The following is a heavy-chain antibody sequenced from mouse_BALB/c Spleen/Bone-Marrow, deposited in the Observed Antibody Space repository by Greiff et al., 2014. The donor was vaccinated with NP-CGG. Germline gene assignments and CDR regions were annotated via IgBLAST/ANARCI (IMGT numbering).Heavy chain of an antibody. CDR3: TRDQVRRGYYYAMDY. CDR1: CYTFTSYW. CDR2: IYPGSGST. J-gene: IGHJ4*01. Sequence: LQQSGSELVRPGASVKLSCKASCYTFTSYWMHWVKQRHGQGLEWIGNIYPGSGSTNYDEKFKSKGTLTVDTSSSTASMHLSSLTSEDSAVYYCTRDQVRRGYYYAMDYWGQGTSVTVSS. V-gene: IGHV1S22*01. D-gene: IGHD2-14*01.